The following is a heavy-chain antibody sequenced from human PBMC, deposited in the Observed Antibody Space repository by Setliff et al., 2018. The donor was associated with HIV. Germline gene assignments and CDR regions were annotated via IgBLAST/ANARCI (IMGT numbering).Heavy chain of an antibody. CDR3: ARHAAGPDGPFDY. V-gene: IGHV4-59*08. J-gene: IGHJ4*02. Sequence: KASETLSLTCTVSGPSINIHYWSWIRQSPGKAFEWIGYIYSTGSTNYNPSLQSRVTISVDTSKNQFSLKLSSVIAADTAVYYCARHAAGPDGPFDYWGQGTLVTVSS. CDR1: GPSINIHY. CDR2: IYSTGST.